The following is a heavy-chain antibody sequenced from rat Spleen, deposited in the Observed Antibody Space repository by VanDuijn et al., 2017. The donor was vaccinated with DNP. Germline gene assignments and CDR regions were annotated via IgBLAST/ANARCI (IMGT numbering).Heavy chain of an antibody. D-gene: IGHD1-9*01. CDR1: GFTFSDYA. CDR2: IIYDGSTT. Sequence: EVQLVESGGGLVQPGRSLKLSCAASGFTFSDYAMAWARQTPKKGLEWVATIIYDGSTTYYRDSVKGRFTISRDNAKNTLYLQMDSLRSEDTATYYCAKAHTMGITDYFDYWGQGTLVTVSS. V-gene: IGHV5-17*01. CDR3: AKAHTMGITDYFDY. J-gene: IGHJ3*01.